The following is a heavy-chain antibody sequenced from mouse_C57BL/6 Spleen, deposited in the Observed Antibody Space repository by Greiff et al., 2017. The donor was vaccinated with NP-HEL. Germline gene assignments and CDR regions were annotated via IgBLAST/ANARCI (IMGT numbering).Heavy chain of an antibody. D-gene: IGHD2-4*01. Sequence: ESGPGLVKPSQSLSLTCSVTGYSITSGYYWHWIRQFPGNKLEWMGYISYDGSNNYNPSLKNRISITRDTSKNQFFLKLNSVTTEDTATYYCARSYDYDGDFAYWGQGTLVTVSA. CDR1: GYSITSGYY. V-gene: IGHV3-6*01. CDR3: ARSYDYDGDFAY. CDR2: ISYDGSN. J-gene: IGHJ3*01.